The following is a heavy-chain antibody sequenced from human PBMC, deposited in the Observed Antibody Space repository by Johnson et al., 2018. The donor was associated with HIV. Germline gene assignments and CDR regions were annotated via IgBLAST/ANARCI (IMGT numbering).Heavy chain of an antibody. CDR2: IYSGGNT. CDR3: ARDGRDLVTRGSFDV. CDR1: GFTVSNNY. V-gene: IGHV3-66*01. Sequence: VQLVESGGGLVQPGRSLRLSCATSGFTVSNNYMRWVRQAPGKGLEWVSLIYSGGNTYYADSVKGRFTISRDNSKNTLYLQMNSLRPEDTAVYYCARDGRDLVTRGSFDVWGQGTVVTVSS. J-gene: IGHJ3*01. D-gene: IGHD3-9*01.